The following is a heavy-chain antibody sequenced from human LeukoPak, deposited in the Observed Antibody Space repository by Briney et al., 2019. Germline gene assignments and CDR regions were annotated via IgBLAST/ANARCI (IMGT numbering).Heavy chain of an antibody. J-gene: IGHJ6*02. V-gene: IGHV4-59*01. Sequence: SETLSLTCTVSGGSISSYYWSWIRQPPGKGLEWIGYIYYSGSTNYNPSLKSRVTISVDTSKNQFSLKLSSVTAADTAVYYCARGYDFWSGYYTYYGMDVWGQGTTVTVSS. D-gene: IGHD3-3*01. CDR2: IYYSGST. CDR3: ARGYDFWSGYYTYYGMDV. CDR1: GGSISSYY.